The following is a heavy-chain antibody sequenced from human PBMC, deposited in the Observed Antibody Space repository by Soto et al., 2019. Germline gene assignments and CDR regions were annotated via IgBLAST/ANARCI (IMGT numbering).Heavy chain of an antibody. CDR1: GYTFTSYD. D-gene: IGHD3-3*01. J-gene: IGHJ6*02. V-gene: IGHV1-8*01. CDR2: MNPNSGNT. CDR3: ARGLRFLEWLTKYYYYGMDV. Sequence: VSVKVSCKASGYTFTSYDINWVRQATGQGLEWMGWMNPNSGNTGYAQKFQGRVTMTRNTSISTAYMELSSLRSEDTAVYYCARGLRFLEWLTKYYYYGMDVWGQGTTVTVSS.